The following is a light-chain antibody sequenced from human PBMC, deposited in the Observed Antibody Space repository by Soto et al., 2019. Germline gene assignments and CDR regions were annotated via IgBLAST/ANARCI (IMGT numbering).Light chain of an antibody. CDR3: SSYTSSSFYV. CDR1: SRDVGGYNY. J-gene: IGLJ1*01. CDR2: EVS. V-gene: IGLV2-14*01. Sequence: QSALTQPASVSGSPGQSITISCTGTSRDVGGYNYVSWYQQHPGNAPKLMIYEVSNRPSGVSNRFSGSKSGNTASLTISGLQAEDEADYYCSSYTSSSFYVFGTGTKLTVL.